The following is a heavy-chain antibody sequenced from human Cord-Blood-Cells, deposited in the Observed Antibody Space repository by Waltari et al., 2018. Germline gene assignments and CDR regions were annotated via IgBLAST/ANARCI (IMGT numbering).Heavy chain of an antibody. D-gene: IGHD6-13*01. CDR3: ARMRTGGQQPPTY. V-gene: IGHV4-34*01. CDR2: INHSGST. CDR1: GGSFSGYY. J-gene: IGHJ4*02. Sequence: QQWGAGLLKPSETLSLTCAVYGGSFSGYYWSWIRQPPGKGLEWIGEINHSGSTNYNPSLKSRVTISVDTSKNQFSLKLSSVTAADTAVYYCARMRTGGQQPPTYWGQGTLVTVSS.